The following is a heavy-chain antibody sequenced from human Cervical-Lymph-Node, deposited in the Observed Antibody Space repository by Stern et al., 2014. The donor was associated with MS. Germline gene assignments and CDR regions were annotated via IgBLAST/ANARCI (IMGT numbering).Heavy chain of an antibody. D-gene: IGHD3-16*01. CDR3: ARATHYDPQPRDFYYGMDV. CDR1: GYAFTKYA. CDR2: IYGGNGNT. V-gene: IGHV1-3*01. J-gene: IGHJ6*02. Sequence: VQLVESGAEVKKPGASVHVSCKASGYAFTKYAIHWVRQAPGKRLQWMGWIYGGNGNTKYSQTFQGRVTFTQDTSATTAYMEVRSLRSDDTAVYYCARATHYDPQPRDFYYGMDVWGQGTTVIVSS.